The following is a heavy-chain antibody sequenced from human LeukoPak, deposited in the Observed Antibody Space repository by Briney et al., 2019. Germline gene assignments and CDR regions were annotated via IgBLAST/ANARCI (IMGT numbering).Heavy chain of an antibody. D-gene: IGHD3-10*01. CDR3: ARGVDYYGV. CDR1: GGSFSGYS. V-gene: IGHV4-34*01. Sequence: SETLSLTCAVYGGSFSGYSWNWIRQPPVKGLEWIGEINHSGGTNYDPSLKSRVTISVDTSKKQFSLKLSSVTAADTAVYYCARGVDYYGVWGQGTLVTVSS. J-gene: IGHJ4*02. CDR2: INHSGGT.